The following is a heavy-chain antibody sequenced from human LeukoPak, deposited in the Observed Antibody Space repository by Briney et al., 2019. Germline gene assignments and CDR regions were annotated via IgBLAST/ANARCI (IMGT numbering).Heavy chain of an antibody. Sequence: KPSETLSLTCAVYGGSFSGYYWSWIRQPPGKGLEWIGEINHSGSTNYNPSLKSRVTISVDTSKNQFSLKLSSVTAADTAVYYCARHTGRPQDAFDIWGQGTMVTVSS. CDR2: INHSGST. J-gene: IGHJ3*02. D-gene: IGHD4-17*01. V-gene: IGHV4-34*01. CDR1: GGSFSGYY. CDR3: ARHTGRPQDAFDI.